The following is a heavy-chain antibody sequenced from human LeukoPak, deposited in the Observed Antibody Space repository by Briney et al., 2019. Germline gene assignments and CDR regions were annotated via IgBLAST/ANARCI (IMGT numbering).Heavy chain of an antibody. Sequence: GGSLTLSCAASGFTFSSYAMSWVRQAPGKGLEWVSAISGSGGSTYYADSVKGRFTISRDNSKNTLYLQMNSLRAEDTAVYYCAKKGGITMIVVVTGGDYFDYWGQGTLVTVSS. D-gene: IGHD3-22*01. J-gene: IGHJ4*02. CDR3: AKKGGITMIVVVTGGDYFDY. CDR1: GFTFSSYA. V-gene: IGHV3-23*01. CDR2: ISGSGGST.